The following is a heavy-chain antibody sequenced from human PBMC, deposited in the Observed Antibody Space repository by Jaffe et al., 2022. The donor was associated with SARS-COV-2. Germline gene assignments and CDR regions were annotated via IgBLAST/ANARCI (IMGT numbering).Heavy chain of an antibody. Sequence: EVQLVESGGGLVKPGGSLRLSCAASGFTFSNAWMSWVRQAPGKGLEWVGRIKSKTDGGTTDYAAPVKGRFTISRDDSKNTLYLQMNSLKTEDTAVYYCTTEIYYDILTGYPQYYYYMDVWGKGTTVTVSS. D-gene: IGHD3-9*01. CDR2: IKSKTDGGTT. V-gene: IGHV3-15*01. CDR1: GFTFSNAW. J-gene: IGHJ6*03. CDR3: TTEIYYDILTGYPQYYYYMDV.